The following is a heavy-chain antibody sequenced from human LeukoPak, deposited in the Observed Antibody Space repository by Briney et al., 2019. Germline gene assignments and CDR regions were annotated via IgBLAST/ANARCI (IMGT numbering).Heavy chain of an antibody. J-gene: IGHJ4*02. CDR1: GFTFSSYA. CDR2: ISSSDGYT. D-gene: IGHD4-17*01. CDR3: VKTLHYGHFGNFDS. V-gene: IGHV3-23*01. Sequence: GRSLRLSCAASGFTFSSYAMHWVRQAPGKGLEWVSAISSSDGYTYYADSVKGRSTISRDNSKNTVSLEMNSLRAEDTAIYYCVKTLHYGHFGNFDSWGQGTLVTVSS.